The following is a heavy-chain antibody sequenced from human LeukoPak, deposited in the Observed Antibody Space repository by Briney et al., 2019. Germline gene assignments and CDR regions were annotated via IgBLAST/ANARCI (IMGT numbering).Heavy chain of an antibody. V-gene: IGHV4-59*01. Sequence: PSETLSLTCTVSGGSISSYYWSWIRQPPGKGLEWIGYIYYSGSTNYNPSLKSRVTISVDTSENQFSLKLSSVTAADTAVYYCARAYCGGDCYFKGGYYFDYWGQGTLVTVSS. J-gene: IGHJ4*02. CDR3: ARAYCGGDCYFKGGYYFDY. CDR2: IYYSGST. CDR1: GGSISSYY. D-gene: IGHD2-21*02.